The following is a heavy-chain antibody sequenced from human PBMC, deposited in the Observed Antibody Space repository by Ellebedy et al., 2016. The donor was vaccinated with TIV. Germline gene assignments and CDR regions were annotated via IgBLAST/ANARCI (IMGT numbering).Heavy chain of an antibody. V-gene: IGHV3-23*01. CDR3: AKHRILDSGSYYLDLMTYYFDY. J-gene: IGHJ4*02. CDR2: ISGSGGST. Sequence: GESLKISXAASGFTFSSYAMSWVRQAPGKGLEWVSAISGSGGSTYYADSVKGRFTISRDNSKNTLYLQMNSLRAEDTAVYYCAKHRILDSGSYYLDLMTYYFDYWGQGTLVTVSS. D-gene: IGHD1-26*01. CDR1: GFTFSSYA.